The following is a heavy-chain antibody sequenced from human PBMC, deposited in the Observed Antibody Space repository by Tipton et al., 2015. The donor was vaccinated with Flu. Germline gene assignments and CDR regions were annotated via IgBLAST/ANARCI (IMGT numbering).Heavy chain of an antibody. D-gene: IGHD5-24*01. CDR1: GGSISSDY. CDR2: VYYSGST. J-gene: IGHJ4*02. V-gene: IGHV4-59*08. CDR3: ARGDGYNFDY. Sequence: TLSLTCTVSGGSISSDYWSWVRQPPGRGLEWIGYVYYSGSTNYNPSLKSRVTISLDTSKNQFSLRLSSVTAADTAVYYCARGDGYNFDYWGQGTLVTVSS.